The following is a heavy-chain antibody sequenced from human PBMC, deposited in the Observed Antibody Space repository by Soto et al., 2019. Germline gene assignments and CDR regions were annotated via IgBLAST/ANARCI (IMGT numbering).Heavy chain of an antibody. Sequence: ASVKVSCKASGFTFTGHYIHWVRQAPGQGLEWMGWINPNSGGTSYAQKFQGRVTMTRNTSISTAYMELSSLRSEDTAVYYCARGLLRWTYYYDSSGYYLGFDYWGQGTLVTVSS. CDR1: GFTFTGHY. D-gene: IGHD3-22*01. J-gene: IGHJ4*02. CDR2: INPNSGGT. V-gene: IGHV1-2*02. CDR3: ARGLLRWTYYYDSSGYYLGFDY.